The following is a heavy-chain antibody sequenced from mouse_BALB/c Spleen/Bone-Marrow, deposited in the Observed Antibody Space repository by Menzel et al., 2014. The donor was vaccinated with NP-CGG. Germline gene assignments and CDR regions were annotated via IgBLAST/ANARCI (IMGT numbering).Heavy chain of an antibody. Sequence: VKLMESGPGLVQPSQSLSITCTVSGFSLTSYGVHWVRQSPGKGLEWLGVIWSGGSTDYNAAFISRLSISKDNTKSQVFFKRNSLQANDTAIYYCARTGFDYWGQGTTLTVSS. J-gene: IGHJ2*01. CDR1: GFSLTSYG. D-gene: IGHD4-1*01. CDR3: ARTGFDY. V-gene: IGHV2-2*02. CDR2: IWSGGST.